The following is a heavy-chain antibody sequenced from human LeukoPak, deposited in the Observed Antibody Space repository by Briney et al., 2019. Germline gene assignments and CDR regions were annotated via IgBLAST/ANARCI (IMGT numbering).Heavy chain of an antibody. CDR1: GYTLTELS. J-gene: IGHJ5*02. D-gene: IGHD2-2*01. Sequence: VASVKVSCKVSGYTLTELSMHWVRQAPGKGLEWMGGFDPEDGETIYAQKFQGRVTMTEDTSTDTAYMELSSLRSEDTAVYYCATYCSSTSCYWFDLWGQGTLVTVSS. CDR2: FDPEDGET. CDR3: ATYCSSTSCYWFDL. V-gene: IGHV1-24*01.